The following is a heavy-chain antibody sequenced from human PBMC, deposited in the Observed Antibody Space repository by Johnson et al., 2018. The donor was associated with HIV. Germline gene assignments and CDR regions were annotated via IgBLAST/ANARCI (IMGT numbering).Heavy chain of an antibody. D-gene: IGHD5-18*01. CDR1: GFTFSDYY. V-gene: IGHV3-11*04. Sequence: QVQLVESGGGLVKPGGSLRLSCAASGFTFSDYYMSWIRQTPGKGLDWVSSISSTGTTIYYADSVKGRFTISRDNAMKSLYLQINSLRAEDTAVYYCARNRPVSYGYRGAFDFWGQGTMVTVSS. CDR2: ISSTGTTI. CDR3: ARNRPVSYGYRGAFDF. J-gene: IGHJ3*01.